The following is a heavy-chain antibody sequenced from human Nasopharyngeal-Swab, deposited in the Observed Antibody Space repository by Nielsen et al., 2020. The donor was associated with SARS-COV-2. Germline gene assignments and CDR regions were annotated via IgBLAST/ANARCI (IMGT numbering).Heavy chain of an antibody. J-gene: IGHJ4*02. CDR1: GGSFSGSY. D-gene: IGHD5-18*01. Sequence: SETLSLTCAVYGGSFSGSYWSWIRQPPGKGLEWIGEINHSGSTNYNPSLKSRVTISVDTSKKQFSLKLSSVTAADTAVYYCARGPIRGYSYGFGYFDYWGQGTLVTVSS. V-gene: IGHV4-34*01. CDR2: INHSGST. CDR3: ARGPIRGYSYGFGYFDY.